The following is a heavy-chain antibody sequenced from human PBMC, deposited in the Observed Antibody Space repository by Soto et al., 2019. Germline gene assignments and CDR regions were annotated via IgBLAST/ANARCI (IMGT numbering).Heavy chain of an antibody. V-gene: IGHV3-23*01. Sequence: PGGSLRLSCAASGFTFSSYAMSWVRQAPGKGLEWVSAISGIGSNKYYADSVKGRFTISRDNSKNTLYLQMNSLRAEDTAVYYCAKDLIGKGERITMVRGVKHYYYYGMDVWGQGTTVTVSS. CDR2: ISGIGSNK. D-gene: IGHD3-10*01. J-gene: IGHJ6*02. CDR3: AKDLIGKGERITMVRGVKHYYYYGMDV. CDR1: GFTFSSYA.